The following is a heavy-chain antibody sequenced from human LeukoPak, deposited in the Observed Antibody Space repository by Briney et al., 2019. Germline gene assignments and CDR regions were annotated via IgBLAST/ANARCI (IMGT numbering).Heavy chain of an antibody. J-gene: IGHJ4*02. CDR3: ARDPGYDYGYDY. CDR1: GFTVSDNY. Sequence: PGGSLRLSCAASGFTVSDNYMSWVRQAPGKGLEWVSVIYSDGSTYYADSVKGRFTISSDNSKNTVYLQMNSLRAEDTAVYYCARDPGYDYGYDYWGQGTLVTVSS. V-gene: IGHV3-66*01. D-gene: IGHD5-18*01. CDR2: IYSDGST.